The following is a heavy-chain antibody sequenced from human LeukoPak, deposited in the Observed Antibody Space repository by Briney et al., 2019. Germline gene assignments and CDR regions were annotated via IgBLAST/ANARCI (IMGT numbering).Heavy chain of an antibody. CDR2: IRYDGSNK. CDR3: AKTYGDYAFSYYMDV. Sequence: GGSLRLSCAVSGFTFSGYGMHWVRQAPGKGLEWVAFIRYDGSNKYYADSVKGRFTISRDNSKNTLYLQMNSLRAEDTAVYYCAKTYGDYAFSYYMDVWGKGTTVTVSS. V-gene: IGHV3-30*02. D-gene: IGHD4-17*01. J-gene: IGHJ6*03. CDR1: GFTFSGYG.